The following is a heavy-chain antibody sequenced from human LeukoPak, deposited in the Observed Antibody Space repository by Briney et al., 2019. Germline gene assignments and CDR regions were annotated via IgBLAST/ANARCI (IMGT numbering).Heavy chain of an antibody. CDR1: GFNFGSYG. CDR2: ISYDGRTQ. Sequence: PGRSLRLSCVASGFNFGSYGMHWVRRTPDKGLEWVAGISYDGRTQNYADSVKGRFTISRDNSKSTLYLQMNSLRPEDTAVYYCANKWEGFGELARKAFDFWGQGTLVTVSS. CDR3: ANKWEGFGELARKAFDF. V-gene: IGHV3-30*18. D-gene: IGHD3-10*01. J-gene: IGHJ4*02.